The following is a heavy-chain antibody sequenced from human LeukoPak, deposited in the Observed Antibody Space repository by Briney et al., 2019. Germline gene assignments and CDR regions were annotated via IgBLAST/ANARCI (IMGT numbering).Heavy chain of an antibody. Sequence: SETLSLTCTVSGGSVSSYYWNWVRQPPGKGLECIGYIYYSGSSNYNPSLKSRVTISVDTSKNQFSLQLSSVTAADTAMYYCARDLARGRSGLEYWGQGTLVTVSS. V-gene: IGHV4-59*02. CDR2: IYYSGSS. J-gene: IGHJ4*02. D-gene: IGHD3-3*01. CDR3: ARDLARGRSGLEY. CDR1: GGSVSSYY.